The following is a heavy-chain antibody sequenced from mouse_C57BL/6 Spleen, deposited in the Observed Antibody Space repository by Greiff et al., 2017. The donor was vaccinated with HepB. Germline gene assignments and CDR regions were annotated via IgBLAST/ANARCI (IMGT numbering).Heavy chain of an antibody. V-gene: IGHV1-62-2*01. CDR2: FYPGSGSI. CDR1: GYTFTEYT. J-gene: IGHJ3*01. Sequence: VHLVESGAELVKPGASVKLSCKASGYTFTEYTIHWVKQRSGQGLEWIGWFYPGSGSIKYNEKFKDKATLTADKSSSTVYMELSRLTSEDSAVYFCARHDHYSNYLAWFAYWGQGTLVTVSA. CDR3: ARHDHYSNYLAWFAY. D-gene: IGHD2-5*01.